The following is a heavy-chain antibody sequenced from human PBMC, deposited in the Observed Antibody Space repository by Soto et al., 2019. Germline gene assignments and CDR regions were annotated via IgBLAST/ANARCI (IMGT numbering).Heavy chain of an antibody. CDR3: ARDEDAAMPHFFDY. V-gene: IGHV1-18*04. Sequence: ASVKASCKASGYTFTSYGISWVRQAPGQGLEWMGWISAYNGNTNYAQNLQGRVTMATDTSTSTAYMELRSLRSDDTAVYYCARDEDAAMPHFFDYWGQGTPVTV. CDR1: GYTFTSYG. CDR2: ISAYNGNT. J-gene: IGHJ4*02. D-gene: IGHD5-18*01.